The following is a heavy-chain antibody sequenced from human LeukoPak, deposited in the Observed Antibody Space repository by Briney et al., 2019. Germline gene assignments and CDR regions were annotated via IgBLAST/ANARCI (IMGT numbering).Heavy chain of an antibody. Sequence: PGGSLRLSCAASGFTFSSYSMNWVRQAPGKGLEWVSSISSSSSYIYYADSVKGRFTISRDNAKNSLYLQMNSLRAEDTAVYYCASQMNYYDSSALDYWGQGTLVTVSS. CDR3: ASQMNYYDSSALDY. V-gene: IGHV3-21*01. CDR2: ISSSSSYI. J-gene: IGHJ4*02. D-gene: IGHD3-22*01. CDR1: GFTFSSYS.